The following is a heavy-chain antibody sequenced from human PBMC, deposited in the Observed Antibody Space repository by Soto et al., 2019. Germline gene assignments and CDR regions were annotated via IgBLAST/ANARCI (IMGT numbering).Heavy chain of an antibody. J-gene: IGHJ4*02. CDR1: GFTFSSYG. D-gene: IGHD1-26*01. CDR3: TRFYPYSGSYGFFDY. V-gene: IGHV3-30*03. Sequence: GGSLRLSCXASGFTFSSYGMHWVRQAPGKGLEWVAVISYDGSNKYYADSVKGRFTISRDNSKNTLYLQMNSLRAEDTAVYYCTRFYPYSGSYGFFDYWGQGTLVTVSS. CDR2: ISYDGSNK.